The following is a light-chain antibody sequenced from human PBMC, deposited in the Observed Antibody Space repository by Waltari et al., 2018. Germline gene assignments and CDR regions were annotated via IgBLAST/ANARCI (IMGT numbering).Light chain of an antibody. CDR3: SSYSDSSTLLL. J-gene: IGLJ2*01. V-gene: IGLV2-14*02. CDR2: EVT. Sequence: QSALTQPASASGSPGQSITISCSRTTSNLGHYALFAWYQQHPGKAPKLIVYEVTNRPSGVSDRFSGTKSGNTASLTISGLQAEDEADYYCSSYSDSSTLLLFGGGTKLTVL. CDR1: TSNLGHYAL.